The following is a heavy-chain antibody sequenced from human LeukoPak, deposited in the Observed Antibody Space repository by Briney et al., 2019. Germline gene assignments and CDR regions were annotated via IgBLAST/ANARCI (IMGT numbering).Heavy chain of an antibody. CDR2: INHSGST. CDR1: GGSFSGYY. Sequence: SETLSLTCAVYGGSFSGYYWSWIRQPPGKGLEWIGEINHSGSTNYNPSLKSRVTISVDTSKNRFSLKLSSVTAADTAVYYCARNNDYGDYWGQGTLVTVSS. V-gene: IGHV4-34*01. CDR3: ARNNDYGDY. J-gene: IGHJ4*02. D-gene: IGHD2-8*01.